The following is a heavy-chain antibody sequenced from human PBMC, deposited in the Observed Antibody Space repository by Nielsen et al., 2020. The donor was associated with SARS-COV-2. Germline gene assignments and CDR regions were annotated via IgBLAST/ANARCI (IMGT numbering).Heavy chain of an antibody. CDR1: GFTFSSYG. CDR2: ISYDGSNK. D-gene: IGHD3-10*01. CDR3: AKPYYYGSGGDY. Sequence: GESLKISCAASGFTFSSYGMHWVRQAPGKGLEWVAVISYDGSNKYYADSVKGRFTISRDNSKNTLYLQMNSLRAEDTAVYYCAKPYYYGSGGDYWGQGTLVTVSS. V-gene: IGHV3-30*18. J-gene: IGHJ4*02.